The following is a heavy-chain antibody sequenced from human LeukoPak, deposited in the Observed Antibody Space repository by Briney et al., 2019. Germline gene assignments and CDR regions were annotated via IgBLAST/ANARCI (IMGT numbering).Heavy chain of an antibody. CDR1: GFSFPYG. V-gene: IGHV3-23*01. CDR3: EKGRGFRVWDPWEN. D-gene: IGHD3-16*01. CDR2: ITNSGENT. Sequence: GGSLRLSCEASGFSFPYGMSWVRQAPGKGLEWVSGITNSGENTYYADSVKGRFTISRDDSKNTLFLEMNSLRVEDTAVYYCEKGRGFRVWDPWENWGQGTLITVSS. J-gene: IGHJ4*02.